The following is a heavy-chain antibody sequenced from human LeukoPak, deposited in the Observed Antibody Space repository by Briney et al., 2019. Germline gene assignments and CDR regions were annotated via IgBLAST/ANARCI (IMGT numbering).Heavy chain of an antibody. D-gene: IGHD3-22*01. J-gene: IGHJ3*02. CDR2: INPNSGGT. V-gene: IGHV1-2*02. CDR3: ARDYYDSSGFGAFDI. Sequence: ASVTVSCKASGYTFTAYYMHWGRQAPGQGVEWMGWINPNSGGTNYSQKFQGRVTMTRDTSISTAYMELSRLRSDDAAVYYCARDYYDSSGFGAFDIWGQGTMVTVSS. CDR1: GYTFTAYY.